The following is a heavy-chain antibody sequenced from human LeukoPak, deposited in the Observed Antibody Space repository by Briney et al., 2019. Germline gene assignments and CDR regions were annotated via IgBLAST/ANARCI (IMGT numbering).Heavy chain of an antibody. D-gene: IGHD6-13*01. CDR1: GYSISSNYH. V-gene: IGHV4-38-2*02. J-gene: IGHJ4*02. Sequence: PSETLSLTCTVSGYSISSNYHWGWIRPPPGKGLEWIATIYHSGSTYYNPSLKSRVTISVDTSKNQFSLKVSSVTAADTAVFYCARLFSSTYFDYWGQGTLVTVSS. CDR3: ARLFSSTYFDY. CDR2: IYHSGST.